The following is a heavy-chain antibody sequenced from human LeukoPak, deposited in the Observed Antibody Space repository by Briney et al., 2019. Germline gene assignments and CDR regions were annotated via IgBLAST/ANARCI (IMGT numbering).Heavy chain of an antibody. D-gene: IGHD3-3*01. Sequence: KTGGSLRLSCAASGFTFSNAWMSWVRQAPGKGLEWVGRIKSKTDGGTTDYAAPVKGRFTISRDDSKNTLYLQMNSLKTEDTAVYYCTTAPYYDFWSGYYPFDYWGRGTLVTVSS. CDR2: IKSKTDGGTT. CDR3: TTAPYYDFWSGYYPFDY. V-gene: IGHV3-15*01. CDR1: GFTFSNAW. J-gene: IGHJ4*02.